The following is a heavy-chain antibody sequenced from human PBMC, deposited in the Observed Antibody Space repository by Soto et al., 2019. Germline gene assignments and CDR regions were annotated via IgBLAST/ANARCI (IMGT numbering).Heavy chain of an antibody. Sequence: ASVKVSCTASGYIFTTYGSIWVRRAPGQGLEWMGWISGYNGDTSYAQRLQGRVAMTTDASTSTAYMELRSLRSDDTAVYYCAKSPGMYYYDSSGYYHYDYWGQGTLVTVSS. J-gene: IGHJ4*02. CDR1: GYIFTTYG. D-gene: IGHD3-22*01. CDR2: ISGYNGDT. V-gene: IGHV1-18*01. CDR3: AKSPGMYYYDSSGYYHYDY.